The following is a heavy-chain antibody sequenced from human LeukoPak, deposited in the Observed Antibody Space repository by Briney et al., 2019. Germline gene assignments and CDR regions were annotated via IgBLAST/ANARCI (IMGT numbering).Heavy chain of an antibody. V-gene: IGHV1-46*01. D-gene: IGHD2-15*01. Sequence: ASVKVSCKASGYTFTSYDINWVRQATGQGLEWMGIINPSGGSTSYAQKFQGRVTMTRDMSTSTVYMELSSLRSEDTAVYYCARDRPSFLGVVAAMRGAKKTGFDYWGQGTLVTVSS. CDR1: GYTFTSYD. J-gene: IGHJ4*02. CDR2: INPSGGST. CDR3: ARDRPSFLGVVAAMRGAKKTGFDY.